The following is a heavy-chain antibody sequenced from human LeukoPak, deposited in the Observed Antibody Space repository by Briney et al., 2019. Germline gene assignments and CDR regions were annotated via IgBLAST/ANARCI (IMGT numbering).Heavy chain of an antibody. Sequence: ASVKVSCKASGGTFSSYAISWVRQAPGQGLEWMGGIIPIFGTANYAQKFQGRVTITADESTSTAYMELSSLRSEDTAMYYCARGGEWLLPFDYWGQGTLVTVSS. CDR1: GGTFSSYA. CDR2: IIPIFGTA. D-gene: IGHD3-22*01. V-gene: IGHV1-69*13. J-gene: IGHJ4*02. CDR3: ARGGEWLLPFDY.